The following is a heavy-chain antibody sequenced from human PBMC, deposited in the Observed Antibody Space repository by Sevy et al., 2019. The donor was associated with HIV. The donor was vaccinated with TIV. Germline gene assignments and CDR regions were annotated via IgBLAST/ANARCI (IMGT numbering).Heavy chain of an antibody. Sequence: GGSLRLSCAASGFTFSSYAMSWVRQAPGKGLEWVSAISGSGGRTYYAYSVKGRFTISRDNSKNTLYLQMNSLRAEDTAVYYCAKDGYKPSVGDENYYYYMDVWGKGTTVTVSS. V-gene: IGHV3-23*01. D-gene: IGHD1-20*01. CDR1: GFTFSSYA. CDR2: ISGSGGRT. CDR3: AKDGYKPSVGDENYYYYMDV. J-gene: IGHJ6*03.